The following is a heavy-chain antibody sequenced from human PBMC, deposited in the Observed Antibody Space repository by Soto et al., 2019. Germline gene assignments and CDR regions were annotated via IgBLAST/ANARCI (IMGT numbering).Heavy chain of an antibody. D-gene: IGHD4-17*01. Sequence: QVQLVQSGAEVKKPGSSVKVSCKASGGTFSSYAISWVRQAPGQGLEWMGGIIPIFGTANYAQKFQGRVTINADKSKSTAYMELSSLRSEDTAVYYCARVTTVVTNHYYAGMDVWGQGTTVTLSS. J-gene: IGHJ6*02. V-gene: IGHV1-69*06. CDR1: GGTFSSYA. CDR2: IIPIFGTA. CDR3: ARVTTVVTNHYYAGMDV.